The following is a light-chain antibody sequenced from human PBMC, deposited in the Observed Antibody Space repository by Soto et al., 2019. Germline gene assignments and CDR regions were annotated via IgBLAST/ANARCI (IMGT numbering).Light chain of an antibody. Sequence: DVQMTQSPSSLSASVEDRVIITCRASQIISNHLNWYQQKPGKAPKLLIFAASSLQSGVPSRFSGSRSGPDFTLTISSLQPEDFATYYCQQSYSSPPTFGQGTKVDNK. CDR2: AAS. J-gene: IGKJ1*01. V-gene: IGKV1-39*01. CDR3: QQSYSSPPT. CDR1: QIISNH.